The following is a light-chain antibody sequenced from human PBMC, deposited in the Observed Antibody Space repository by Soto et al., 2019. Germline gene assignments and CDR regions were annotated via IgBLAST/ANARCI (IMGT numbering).Light chain of an antibody. CDR3: VLYMKGDIRV. V-gene: IGLV8-61*01. J-gene: IGLJ2*01. Sequence: QTVVTQEASLSVSPGGTVTLTCGSTSCSVSSRYYPSWYRQDPGQTPRTLIYSGDIRSSGVPDRFSGSILWSKAALTIAGAQADDESVYYCVLYMKGDIRVFGGGTKLTVL. CDR1: SCSVSSRYY. CDR2: SGD.